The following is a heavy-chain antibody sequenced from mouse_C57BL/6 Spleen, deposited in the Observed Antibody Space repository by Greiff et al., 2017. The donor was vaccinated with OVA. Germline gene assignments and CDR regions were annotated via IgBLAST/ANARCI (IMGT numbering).Heavy chain of an antibody. CDR1: GYTFTSYW. CDR3: ARDGSSHYFDY. Sequence: VQLQQSGAELVRPGSSVKLSCKASGYTFTSYWMDWVKQRPGQGLEWIGNIYPSDSETHYNQKFKDKATLTVDKSSSTAYMQLSSLTSEDSAVYYCARDGSSHYFDYWGQGTTLTVSS. J-gene: IGHJ2*01. V-gene: IGHV1-61*01. D-gene: IGHD1-1*01. CDR2: IYPSDSET.